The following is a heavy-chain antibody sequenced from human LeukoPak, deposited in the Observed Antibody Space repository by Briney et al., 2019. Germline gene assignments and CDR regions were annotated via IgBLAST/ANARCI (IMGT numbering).Heavy chain of an antibody. J-gene: IGHJ4*02. CDR1: GFTFSSYA. CDR2: ISYDGSNK. V-gene: IGHV3-30*04. Sequence: PGGSLRLSCAASGFTFSSYAMHWVRQAPGKGLGWVAVISYDGSNKYYADSVKDRFTISRDNSKNTLYLQMNSLRAEDTAVYYCARWVTPGWGNFDYWGQGTLVTVSS. D-gene: IGHD2-21*02. CDR3: ARWVTPGWGNFDY.